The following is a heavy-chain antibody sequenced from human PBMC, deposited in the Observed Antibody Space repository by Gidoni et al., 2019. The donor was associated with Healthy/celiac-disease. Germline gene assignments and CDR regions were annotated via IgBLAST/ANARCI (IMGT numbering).Heavy chain of an antibody. CDR3: ARDKFGFNWFDP. V-gene: IGHV1-3*01. D-gene: IGHD3-16*01. CDR1: GSTFTSYA. J-gene: IGHJ5*02. CDR2: INAGNGNT. Sequence: QVQLVQSGAEVTNPGASVKVSCKASGSTFTSYAMHWVRQAPGQRLEWMGWINAGNGNTKYAKEFQGRVIITRDTSASTGYRELSSLRSEDTAVYYCARDKFGFNWFDPWGQGTLVTVSS.